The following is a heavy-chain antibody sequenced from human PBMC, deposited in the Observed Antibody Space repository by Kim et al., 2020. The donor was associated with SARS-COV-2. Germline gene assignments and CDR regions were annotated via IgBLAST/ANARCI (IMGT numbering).Heavy chain of an antibody. D-gene: IGHD6-19*01. V-gene: IGHV1-18*04. J-gene: IGHJ6*02. CDR3: AMDSSGPGGDLDYYYGMDV. CDR1: GYTFTSYG. CDR2: ISAYNGNT. Sequence: ASVKVSCKASGYTFTSYGISWVRQAPGQGLEWMGWISAYNGNTNYAQKLQGRVTMTTDTSTSTAYMELRSLRSDDTAVYYCAMDSSGPGGDLDYYYGMDVWGQGTTVTVSS.